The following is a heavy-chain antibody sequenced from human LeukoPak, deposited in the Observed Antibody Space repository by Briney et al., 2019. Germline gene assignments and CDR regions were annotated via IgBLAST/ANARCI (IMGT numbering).Heavy chain of an antibody. Sequence: QPGRSLRLSCAASGFTFSSYGMHWVRQAPGKGLEWVAVISYDGSNKYYADSVKGRFTISRDNSKNTLYLQMNSLRAEDTAVYYCAKVLPGYIGGFMVRGVDYWGQGTLVTVSS. J-gene: IGHJ4*02. CDR3: AKVLPGYIGGFMVRGVDY. D-gene: IGHD3-10*01. CDR1: GFTFSSYG. V-gene: IGHV3-30*18. CDR2: ISYDGSNK.